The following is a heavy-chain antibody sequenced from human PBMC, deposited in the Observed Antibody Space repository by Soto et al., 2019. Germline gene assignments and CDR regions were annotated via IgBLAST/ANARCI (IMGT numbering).Heavy chain of an antibody. D-gene: IGHD1-20*01. V-gene: IGHV1-18*01. J-gene: IGHJ6*04. Sequence: ASVKVSCKASGYTFTSYGISWVRQAPGQGLEWMGWISAYNGNTNYAQKLQGRVTMTTDTSTSTAYMELRSLRSDDTAVYYCARAVLYNWHLCYMDFWCKGPTVTVSS. CDR1: GYTFTSYG. CDR2: ISAYNGNT. CDR3: ARAVLYNWHLCYMDF.